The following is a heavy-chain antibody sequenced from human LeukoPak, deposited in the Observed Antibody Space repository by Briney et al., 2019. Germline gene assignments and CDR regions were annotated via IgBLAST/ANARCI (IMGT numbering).Heavy chain of an antibody. CDR1: GFTFSRYW. CDR2: IGEDGSEK. Sequence: PGGSLRLSCAASGFTFSRYWMSWVRHAAGKGLGWVADIGEDGSEKYCMDSVKGRFTISIDNAKNSLYLQMNSLRAEDTAVYYCARTVRFFGTSWGQGTLVTVSS. D-gene: IGHD3-3*01. J-gene: IGHJ5*02. V-gene: IGHV3-7*01. CDR3: ARTVRFFGTS.